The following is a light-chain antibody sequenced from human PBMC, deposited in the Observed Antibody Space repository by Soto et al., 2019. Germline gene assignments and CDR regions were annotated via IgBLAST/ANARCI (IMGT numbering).Light chain of an antibody. CDR1: QGISSY. J-gene: IGKJ1*01. CDR3: QQLNSYPLT. Sequence: IQLTHSPSSLSASVGDRVTITCRASQGISSYLAWYQQKPGKSPKLLIYAASTLQCGFSSRFCGSGSGTDFTLSISSLQPVDFSTYYSQQLNSYPLTFGDLTNVEIK. CDR2: AAS. V-gene: IGKV1-9*01.